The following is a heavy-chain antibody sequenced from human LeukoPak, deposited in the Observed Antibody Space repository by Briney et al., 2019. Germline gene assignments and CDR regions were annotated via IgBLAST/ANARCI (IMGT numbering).Heavy chain of an antibody. D-gene: IGHD6-13*01. CDR3: AKDLLRGIAAAGGGFDY. CDR2: ISYDGSNK. J-gene: IGHJ4*02. Sequence: GGSLRLSCAASGFTFSSYGMHWVRQAPGKGLEWVAVISYDGSNKYYADSVKGRFTISRDNSKNTLYLQMNSLRAEDTAVYYCAKDLLRGIAAAGGGFDYWGRGTLVTVSS. V-gene: IGHV3-30*18. CDR1: GFTFSSYG.